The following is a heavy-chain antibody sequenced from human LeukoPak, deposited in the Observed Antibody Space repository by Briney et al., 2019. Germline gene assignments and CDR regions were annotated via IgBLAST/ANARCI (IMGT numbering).Heavy chain of an antibody. CDR2: TYSGGST. J-gene: IGHJ1*01. Sequence: GGSLRLSCAASGFTVSTNYMSWVRQAPGKGLEWVSVTYSGGSTYYADSVNGRFTISRDNSRNTLSLQMNSLRAEDTALYYCASAREYCGSAECYEYFQHWGQGTLVTVS. CDR1: GFTVSTNY. D-gene: IGHD2-21*01. V-gene: IGHV3-53*01. CDR3: ASAREYCGSAECYEYFQH.